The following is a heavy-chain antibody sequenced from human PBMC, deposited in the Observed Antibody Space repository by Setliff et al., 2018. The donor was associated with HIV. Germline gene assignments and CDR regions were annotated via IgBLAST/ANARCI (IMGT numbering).Heavy chain of an antibody. D-gene: IGHD3-22*01. CDR1: GFSISSRYY. CDR2: IYHTGSS. Sequence: PSETLSLTCDVSGFSISSRYYWGWIRQSPGKGLEWIGNIYHTGSSYHNPSLNDRATISLDTPKNQFSLKLNSVTAADTAVYCCARDVLDLVISVYGLWGQGIPVTSPQ. V-gene: IGHV4-38-2*02. J-gene: IGHJ4*02. CDR3: ARDVLDLVISVYGL.